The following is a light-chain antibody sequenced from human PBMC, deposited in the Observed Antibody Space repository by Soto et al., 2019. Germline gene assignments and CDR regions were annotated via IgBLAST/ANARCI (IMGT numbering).Light chain of an antibody. CDR1: SRGVGGYND. V-gene: IGLV2-8*01. J-gene: IGLJ1*01. CDR3: SSYAGSRNV. Sequence: QSVLTHPPGASGAPGQSVSVSCPETSRGVGGYNDVSWYQQHPGKAPKLMIYEVNKRPSGVPDRFSGSKSGNTASLTVTGLQAGDQADYYCSSYAGSRNVFGTGTKVTVL. CDR2: EVN.